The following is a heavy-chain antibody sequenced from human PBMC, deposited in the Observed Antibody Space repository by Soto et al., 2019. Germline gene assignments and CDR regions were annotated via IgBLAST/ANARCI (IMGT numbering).Heavy chain of an antibody. J-gene: IGHJ6*02. D-gene: IGHD5-12*01. CDR2: IGGGNDDT. V-gene: IGHV3-23*01. Sequence: VHLLESGGGLVQPGGSLRLSCAASGFTFSIYAMSWVRQAPGKGLEWVSGIGGGNDDTYYADSVKGRFTISRDNSKSTLSLRMNGLRAEDTAVYYCARARGYSGYDNYYYGMDVWGQGTTVTVSS. CDR1: GFTFSIYA. CDR3: ARARGYSGYDNYYYGMDV.